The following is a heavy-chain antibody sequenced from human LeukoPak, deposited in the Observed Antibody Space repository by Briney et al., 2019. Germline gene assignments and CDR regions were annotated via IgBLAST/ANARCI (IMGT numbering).Heavy chain of an antibody. J-gene: IGHJ4*02. CDR1: GYTFTSYD. CDR3: ARDLVGATPNFDY. Sequence: ASVKVSCKASGYTFTSYDINWVRQATGQGLEWMGWISAYNGNTNYAQKLQGRVTMTTDTSTSTAYMELRSLRSDDTAVYYCARDLVGATPNFDYWGQGALVTVSS. V-gene: IGHV1-18*01. CDR2: ISAYNGNT. D-gene: IGHD1-26*01.